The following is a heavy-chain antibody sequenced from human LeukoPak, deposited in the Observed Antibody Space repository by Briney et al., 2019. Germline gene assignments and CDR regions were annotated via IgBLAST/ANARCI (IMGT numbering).Heavy chain of an antibody. CDR1: GFTFSSYG. Sequence: SGRSLRLSCAASGFTFSSYGMHWVRQAPGKGLEWVSLIYNGGSTYYADSVKGRFTISRDNSNNTLSLQMNSLRAEDTAVYYCARGVGGYAFDIWGQGTMVTVSS. J-gene: IGHJ3*02. D-gene: IGHD1-26*01. CDR3: ARGVGGYAFDI. V-gene: IGHV3-NL1*01. CDR2: IYNGGST.